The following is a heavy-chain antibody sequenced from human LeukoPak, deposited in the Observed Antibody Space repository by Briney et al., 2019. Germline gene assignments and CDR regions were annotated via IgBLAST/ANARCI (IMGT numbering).Heavy chain of an antibody. V-gene: IGHV3-53*01. J-gene: IGHJ6*03. CDR3: ARGQHDSLYYYYYMDV. CDR1: GFTVSSNY. CDR2: IFSGSST. Sequence: GGSLRLSCAASGFTVSSNYMSGVRQAPGKGLEWFSVIFSGSSTYYADSVEGRFTISRDNSKNTLYLQMNSLRAEDTAVYYCARGQHDSLYYYYYMDVWGKGTTVTISS. D-gene: IGHD3-22*01.